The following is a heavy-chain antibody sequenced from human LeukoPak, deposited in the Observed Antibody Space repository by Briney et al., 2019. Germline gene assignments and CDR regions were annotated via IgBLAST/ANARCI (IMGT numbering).Heavy chain of an antibody. V-gene: IGHV4-34*01. J-gene: IGHJ3*02. CDR2: INHSGST. CDR3: ARGDVEMATVYAFDI. D-gene: IGHD5-24*01. Sequence: SETLSLTCAVYGGSFSGYYWSWIRQPPGKGLEWIREINHSGSTNYNPSLKSRVTISVDTSKNQFSLKLSSVTAADTAVYYCARGDVEMATVYAFDIWGQGTMVTVSS. CDR1: GGSFSGYY.